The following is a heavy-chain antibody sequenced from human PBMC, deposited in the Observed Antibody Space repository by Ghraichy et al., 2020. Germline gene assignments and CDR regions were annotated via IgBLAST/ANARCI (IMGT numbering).Heavy chain of an antibody. CDR3: ARDLYSYGSYYYYYYGMDV. Sequence: SETLSLTCTVSGGSISSYYWSWIRQPPGKGLEWIGYIYYSGSTNYNPSLKSRVTISVDTSKNQFSLKLSSVTAADTAVYYCARDLYSYGSYYYYYYGMDVWGQGTTVTVSS. CDR1: GGSISSYY. CDR2: IYYSGST. D-gene: IGHD5-18*01. V-gene: IGHV4-59*01. J-gene: IGHJ6*02.